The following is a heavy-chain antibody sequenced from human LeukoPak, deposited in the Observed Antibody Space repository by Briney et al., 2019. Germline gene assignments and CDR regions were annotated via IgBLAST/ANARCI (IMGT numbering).Heavy chain of an antibody. V-gene: IGHV1-18*01. Sequence: ASVKVSCKASGYTFTTYGISWVRQAPGQGLEWMGWSSPYNGNTNYAQKLQGRVTMTTDTSTSTAYMELRSLRSDDTAVYYCARDSGHSGYDWGGWFDPWGQGTLVTVSS. CDR1: GYTFTTYG. D-gene: IGHD5-12*01. CDR3: ARDSGHSGYDWGGWFDP. CDR2: SSPYNGNT. J-gene: IGHJ5*02.